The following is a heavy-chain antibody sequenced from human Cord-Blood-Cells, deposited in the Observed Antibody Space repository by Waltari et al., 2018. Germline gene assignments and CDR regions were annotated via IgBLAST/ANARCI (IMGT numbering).Heavy chain of an antibody. CDR2: INHSGST. CDR3: ARYRTYSSRLFDAFDI. V-gene: IGHV4-34*01. CDR1: GGSFSGYY. Sequence: QVQLQQWGAGLLKPSETLSLTCAVYGGSFSGYYCSSTRQPPGKGLEWIGEINHSGSTNYNPSLKSRVTISVDTSKNQFSLKLSSVTAADTAVYYCARYRTYSSRLFDAFDIWGQGTMVTVSS. J-gene: IGHJ3*02. D-gene: IGHD6-13*01.